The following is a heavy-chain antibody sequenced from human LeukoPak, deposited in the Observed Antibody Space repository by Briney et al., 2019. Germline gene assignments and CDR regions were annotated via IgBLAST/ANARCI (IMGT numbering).Heavy chain of an antibody. Sequence: GGSLRLSCAASGFTFSSYEMNWVRQAPGKGLEWVSYVSSSGSTIYYADSVKGRFTISRDNAKNSLYLQMNSLRAEDTAVYYCARERVAASDYWGQGTLVTVSS. CDR3: ARERVAASDY. V-gene: IGHV3-48*03. J-gene: IGHJ4*02. D-gene: IGHD2-15*01. CDR2: VSSSGSTI. CDR1: GFTFSSYE.